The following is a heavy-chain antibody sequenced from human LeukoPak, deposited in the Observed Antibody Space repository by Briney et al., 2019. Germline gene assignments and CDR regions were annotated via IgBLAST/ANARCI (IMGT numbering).Heavy chain of an antibody. CDR1: GYSISSGYH. CDR2: IYRSGST. J-gene: IGHJ4*02. CDR3: ARVNWILDY. D-gene: IGHD1-1*01. Sequence: SETLSLTCTVSGYSISSGYHWGWIRQPPGKGLEWIGSIYRSGSTYYNPSLKSRVTISVDTSKNQFSLKLSSMTAADTAVYYCARVNWILDYWGQGTLVTVSS. V-gene: IGHV4-38-2*02.